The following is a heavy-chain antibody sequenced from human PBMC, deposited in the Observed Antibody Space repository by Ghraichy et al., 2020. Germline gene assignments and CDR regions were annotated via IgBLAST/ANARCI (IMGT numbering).Heavy chain of an antibody. Sequence: SETLSLTCTVSSGSISSRSYFWAWIRQPPGRGLEWIGSIFYTGSTYYNPSLKSRVTISVDTSKNQFSLKLSSVTAADTAVYYCARHLHLLQLVDPLYYFHYWGQGTLVTVSS. CDR3: ARHLHLLQLVDPLYYFHY. D-gene: IGHD1-1*01. V-gene: IGHV4-39*01. CDR1: SGSISSRSYF. J-gene: IGHJ4*02. CDR2: IFYTGST.